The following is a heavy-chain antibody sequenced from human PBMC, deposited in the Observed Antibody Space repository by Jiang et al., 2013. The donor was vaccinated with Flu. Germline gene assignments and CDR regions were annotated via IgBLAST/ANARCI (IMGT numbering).Heavy chain of an antibody. CDR3: ARGSSSGLFGVDY. D-gene: IGHD6-19*01. CDR1: GFTFSSYD. Sequence: QPGGSLRLSCAASGFTFSSYDMHWVRQATGKGLEWVSAIGTAGDTYYPGSVKGRFTISRENAKNSLYLQMNSLRAEDTAVYYCARGSSSGLFGVDYWGQGTLVTVSS. J-gene: IGHJ4*02. V-gene: IGHV3-13*01. CDR2: IGTAGDT.